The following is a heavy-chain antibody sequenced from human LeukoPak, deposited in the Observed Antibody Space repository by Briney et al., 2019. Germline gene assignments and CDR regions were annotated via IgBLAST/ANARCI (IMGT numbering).Heavy chain of an antibody. D-gene: IGHD3-10*01. J-gene: IGHJ4*02. CDR3: ARDIWGFGESTKGFDY. Sequence: ALRLSCAASGFTFSSYAMHWVRQAPGKGLEWVAVISYDGSNKYYADSMKGRFTISRDNSKNTLYLQMNSLRAEDTAVYYCARDIWGFGESTKGFDYWGQGTLVTVSS. CDR2: ISYDGSNK. CDR1: GFTFSSYA. V-gene: IGHV3-30*04.